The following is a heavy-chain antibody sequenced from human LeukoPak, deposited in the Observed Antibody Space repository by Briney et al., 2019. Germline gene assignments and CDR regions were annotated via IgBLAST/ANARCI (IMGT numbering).Heavy chain of an antibody. V-gene: IGHV3-23*01. J-gene: IGHJ5*02. Sequence: GGSLRLSCAASGFTFSSYGMSWVRQAPGKGLEWVSLISLSDSIFYADSVKGRFTISRDNTKSTLYLQMNRLRAEDTAVYFCARSISWHDGWFDPWGQGTLVTVSS. CDR1: GFTFSSYG. CDR3: ARSISWHDGWFDP. D-gene: IGHD2-2*01. CDR2: ISLSDSI.